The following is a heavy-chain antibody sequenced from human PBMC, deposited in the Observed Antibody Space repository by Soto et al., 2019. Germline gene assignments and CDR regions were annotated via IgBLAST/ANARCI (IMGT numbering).Heavy chain of an antibody. CDR2: ISGSGGST. Sequence: EVQLLESGGGLVQPGGSLRLSCAASVFTFSSYAMSWVRQAPGKGLEWVSGISGSGGSTNYADSVKGRFTISRDNSKNTLYLQMNSLRAEDTAVYYCAKDQADDSSGYYYVGLGFDYWGQGTLVTVSS. CDR3: AKDQADDSSGYYYVGLGFDY. J-gene: IGHJ4*02. CDR1: VFTFSSYA. D-gene: IGHD3-22*01. V-gene: IGHV3-23*01.